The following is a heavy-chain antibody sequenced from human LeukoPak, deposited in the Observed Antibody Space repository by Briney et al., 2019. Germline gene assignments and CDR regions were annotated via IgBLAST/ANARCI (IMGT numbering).Heavy chain of an antibody. D-gene: IGHD2-2*01. J-gene: IGHJ4*02. Sequence: GESLKISCKGSGYSFTSYWITWVRQMPGKGLEWMGRMDPRDSYSNYSPSFQGHVTISADKSISTAYLQWSSLKASDTAMYYCARRCSSNSCPFEYWGQGTLVTVSS. CDR2: MDPRDSYS. V-gene: IGHV5-10-1*01. CDR3: ARRCSSNSCPFEY. CDR1: GYSFTSYW.